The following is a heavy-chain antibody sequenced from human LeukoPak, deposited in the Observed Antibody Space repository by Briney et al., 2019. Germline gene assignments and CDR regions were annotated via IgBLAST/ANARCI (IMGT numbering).Heavy chain of an antibody. CDR2: IYYTGNT. Sequence: PSETLSLTCTVSGGSISSYYWSWIRQPPGKGLEWIGYIYYTGNTKYSPSLKSRVTISVDTSKSQFSLKLSSVTAADTAVYCCAGIIRYCGGGSCYSGNMDVWGQGTTVTVSS. D-gene: IGHD2-15*01. J-gene: IGHJ6*02. V-gene: IGHV4-59*08. CDR3: AGIIRYCGGGSCYSGNMDV. CDR1: GGSISSYY.